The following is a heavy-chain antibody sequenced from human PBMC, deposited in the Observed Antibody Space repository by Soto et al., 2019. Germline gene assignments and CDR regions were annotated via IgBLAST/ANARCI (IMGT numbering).Heavy chain of an antibody. Sequence: QVQLVQSGAEVKKPGASVKVSCKASGYTFTSYGIIWVRQAPGQGLEWMGWISAYNGNTNYAQKLQGRVTMTTDTTTITAYMELRSLRSDNTAVYYCAREGVLSGSFSNYYYYGMDVWGQGTTVTVSS. D-gene: IGHD2-15*01. CDR2: ISAYNGNT. CDR1: GYTFTSYG. CDR3: AREGVLSGSFSNYYYYGMDV. J-gene: IGHJ6*02. V-gene: IGHV1-18*01.